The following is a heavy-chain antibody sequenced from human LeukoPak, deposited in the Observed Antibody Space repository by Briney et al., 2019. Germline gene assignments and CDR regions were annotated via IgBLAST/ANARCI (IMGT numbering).Heavy chain of an antibody. CDR2: ISSSGDAI. Sequence: PGGSLRLSCAASGFTFSDYYMNWIRQAPGKGLEWVSYISSSGDAIYYADSLKGRITISRDNAKKSLFLTMSSLRADDTAVYYCARGAARGETYYYYYMDVWGKGTTVTVSS. CDR1: GFTFSDYY. CDR3: ARGAARGETYYYYYMDV. V-gene: IGHV3-11*01. D-gene: IGHD6-6*01. J-gene: IGHJ6*03.